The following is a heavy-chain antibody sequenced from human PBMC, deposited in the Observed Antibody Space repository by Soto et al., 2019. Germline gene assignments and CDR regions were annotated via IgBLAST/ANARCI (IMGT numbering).Heavy chain of an antibody. CDR1: GFTFSSYA. Sequence: PGGSLRLSCAASGFTFSSYAMSWVRQAPGKGLEWVSAISGSGGSTYYADSVKGRFTISRDNSKNTLYLQMNSLRAEDTAVYYCAKDPDPNSGSPFPWYYYYGMDVWGQGTTVTVSS. V-gene: IGHV3-23*01. D-gene: IGHD1-26*01. CDR3: AKDPDPNSGSPFPWYYYYGMDV. CDR2: ISGSGGST. J-gene: IGHJ6*02.